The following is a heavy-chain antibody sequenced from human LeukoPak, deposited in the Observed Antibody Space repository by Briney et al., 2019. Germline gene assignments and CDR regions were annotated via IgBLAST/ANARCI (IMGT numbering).Heavy chain of an antibody. CDR3: ARGPRRDSSSWYADAFDI. CDR1: GFTFSRYS. V-gene: IGHV3-21*01. D-gene: IGHD6-13*01. Sequence: GGSLTLSCAASGFTFSRYSMNWVRQAPGKGLEWVASISSSSWYIYHADSVKGRFTISRDNAKNSLYLQMNSLRAEDTAVYYCARGPRRDSSSWYADAFDIWGQGTMVTVSS. CDR2: ISSSSWYI. J-gene: IGHJ3*02.